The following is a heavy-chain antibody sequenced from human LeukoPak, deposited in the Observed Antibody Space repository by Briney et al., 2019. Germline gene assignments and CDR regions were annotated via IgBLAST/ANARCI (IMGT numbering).Heavy chain of an antibody. CDR3: ARQFRAKYNPLDS. CDR2: ISPRSRTI. D-gene: IGHD1-1*01. Sequence: GGSLRLSCAASGFTFNDYSMNWVRQAPGKGLEWISFISPRSRTISYADSARGRFTVSRDNAKNSLLLQMNSLRAGDTAVYYCARQFRAKYNPLDSWGQGTLVTVSS. CDR1: GFTFNDYS. V-gene: IGHV3-48*04. J-gene: IGHJ4*02.